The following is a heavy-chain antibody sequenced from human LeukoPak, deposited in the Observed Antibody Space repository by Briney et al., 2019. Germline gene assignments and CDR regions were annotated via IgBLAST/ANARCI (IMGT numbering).Heavy chain of an antibody. CDR3: ASGYSYGWDYYYYMDV. J-gene: IGHJ6*03. Sequence: SVKVSCKASGGTFSSYAISWVRQAPGQGLEWMGGIIPIFGTANYAQKFQGRVTITTDESTSTAYMELSSLRSEDTAVYYCASGYSYGWDYYYYMDVRGKGTTVTVSS. CDR2: IIPIFGTA. V-gene: IGHV1-69*05. CDR1: GGTFSSYA. D-gene: IGHD5-18*01.